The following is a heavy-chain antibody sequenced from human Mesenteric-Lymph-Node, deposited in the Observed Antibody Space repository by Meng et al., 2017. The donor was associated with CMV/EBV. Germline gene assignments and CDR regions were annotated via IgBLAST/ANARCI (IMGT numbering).Heavy chain of an antibody. V-gene: IGHV3-66*02. Sequence: GESLKISCAASGFTVSSNYMSWVRQAPGKGLEWVSVIYSGGSTYYADSVKGRFTISRDNSKNTLYLQMNSLRAEDTAVYYCARRLVAPAAAGTDGFDAWGQGTLVTVSS. CDR2: IYSGGST. D-gene: IGHD6-13*01. CDR3: ARRLVAPAAAGTDGFDA. CDR1: GFTVSSNY. J-gene: IGHJ5*02.